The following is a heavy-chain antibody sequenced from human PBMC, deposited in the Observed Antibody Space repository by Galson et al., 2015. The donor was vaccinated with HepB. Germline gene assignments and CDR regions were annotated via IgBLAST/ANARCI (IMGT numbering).Heavy chain of an antibody. CDR2: IDWDDDK. D-gene: IGHD2-2*01. CDR3: ARTIFDGYCSSTSCYEGAYYFDY. J-gene: IGHJ4*02. CDR1: GFSLSTSGMC. V-gene: IGHV2-70*11. Sequence: PALVKPTQTLTLTCTFSGFSLSTSGMCVSWIRQPPGKALEWLARIDWDDDKYYSTSLKTRLTISKDTSKNQVVLTMTNMDPVDTATYYCARTIFDGYCSSTSCYEGAYYFDYWGQGTLVTVSS.